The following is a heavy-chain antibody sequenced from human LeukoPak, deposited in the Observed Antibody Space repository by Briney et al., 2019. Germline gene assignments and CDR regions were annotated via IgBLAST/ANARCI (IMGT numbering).Heavy chain of an antibody. J-gene: IGHJ4*02. V-gene: IGHV3-72*01. CDR1: GFTLSDHY. Sequence: GGSLRLSCAASGFTLSDHYMDWVRQAPGKGLEWVGRVRNKANGYRTEYAASVKGRFTVSGDASKNSLYLQMNSLKTEDTAVYYCARSGYCGAGTCHSDYFDYWGQGTLVTVSS. CDR3: ARSGYCGAGTCHSDYFDY. D-gene: IGHD2-15*01. CDR2: VRNKANGYRT.